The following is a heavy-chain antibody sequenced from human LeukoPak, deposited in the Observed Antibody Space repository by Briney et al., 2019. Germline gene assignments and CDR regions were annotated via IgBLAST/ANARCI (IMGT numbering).Heavy chain of an antibody. V-gene: IGHV4-34*01. CDR3: ARGWRLAGIDY. CDR1: GGSFSSYY. J-gene: IGHJ4*02. CDR2: INDSGST. D-gene: IGHD6-19*01. Sequence: PSETLSLACAVYGGSFSSYYWSWVRQPPGKGREWIGEINDSGSTNYNPSLRSRVTISVDTSKNQFSLKLSAVTAADTAVYYCARGWRLAGIDYWGQGTLVTVSS.